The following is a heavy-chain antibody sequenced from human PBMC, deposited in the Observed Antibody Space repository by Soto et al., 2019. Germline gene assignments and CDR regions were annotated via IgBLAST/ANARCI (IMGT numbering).Heavy chain of an antibody. V-gene: IGHV3-30*04. D-gene: IGHD2-21*02. J-gene: IGHJ4*02. CDR1: GFTFNSLS. CDR3: AREPYGDSQYFDY. CDR2: ISFDGRVT. Sequence: QVHLVESGGGMVQPGTSLRLSCTASGFTFNSLSLHWVRQRPDKGLEWVAVISFDGRVTYYADFVKGRLTVSRDNSKNTIYLQVNSLRAEDTAVYYCAREPYGDSQYFDYWGQGTLVTVSS.